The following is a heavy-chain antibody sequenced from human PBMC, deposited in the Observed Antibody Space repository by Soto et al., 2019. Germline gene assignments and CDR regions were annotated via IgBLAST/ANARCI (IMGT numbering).Heavy chain of an antibody. J-gene: IGHJ5*02. Sequence: RVLRLSCAASGFTFSSYPIHWVRQAPGKGLEWVAVISYDGSNKYYADSVKGRFTISRDNSKNTLYLQMNSLRGEDTAVYYCARDRDSSSRPTYWFDPWGQGTLVTVSS. CDR3: ARDRDSSSRPTYWFDP. D-gene: IGHD6-13*01. V-gene: IGHV3-30-3*01. CDR2: ISYDGSNK. CDR1: GFTFSSYP.